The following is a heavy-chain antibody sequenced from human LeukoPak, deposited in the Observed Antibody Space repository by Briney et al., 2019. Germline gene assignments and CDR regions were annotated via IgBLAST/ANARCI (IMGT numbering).Heavy chain of an antibody. D-gene: IGHD6-19*01. V-gene: IGHV3-23*05. Sequence: GGSLRLSCAASGFTFSTYSMTWVRQAPGKGLEWVSSIYNSGSRTFYGDSVKVRFTVSRDNSKNTLYLQMNSLRAEDTAVYYCAKDVAPDSGWDLDYWGQGTLVTVSS. CDR1: GFTFSTYS. CDR2: IYNSGSRT. CDR3: AKDVAPDSGWDLDY. J-gene: IGHJ4*02.